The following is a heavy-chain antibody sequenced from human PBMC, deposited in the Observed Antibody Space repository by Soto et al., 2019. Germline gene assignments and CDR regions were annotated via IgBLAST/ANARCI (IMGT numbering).Heavy chain of an antibody. Sequence: ASVKVSFKASGYTFTDYAMHWVRQAPGQRLEWMGWINTGNGDTTYSQKFQDRVTITGDTYASTAYMELSSLTSEDTGVYYCARVRLGSGWFYYFDYWGQGTLVTVSS. V-gene: IGHV1-3*04. CDR2: INTGNGDT. J-gene: IGHJ4*02. D-gene: IGHD6-19*01. CDR1: GYTFTDYA. CDR3: ARVRLGSGWFYYFDY.